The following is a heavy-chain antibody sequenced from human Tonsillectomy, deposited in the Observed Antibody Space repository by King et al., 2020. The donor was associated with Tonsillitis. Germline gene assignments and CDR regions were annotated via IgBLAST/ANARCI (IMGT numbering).Heavy chain of an antibody. Sequence: VQLVESGGDLVQPGGSLRLSCEASGFSFSNYALSWVRQAPGKGLDWVSTISGSGGFTYYADSVKGRFTISRDNSKNTLYLEMNSLRAEDTAIYYCAKDGKIVAGFDSWGQGTLVAVS. CDR2: ISGSGGFT. CDR3: AKDGKIVAGFDS. CDR1: GFSFSNYA. D-gene: IGHD5-12*01. J-gene: IGHJ4*02. V-gene: IGHV3-23*04.